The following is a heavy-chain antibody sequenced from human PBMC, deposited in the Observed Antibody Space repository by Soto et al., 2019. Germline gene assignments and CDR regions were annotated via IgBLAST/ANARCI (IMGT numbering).Heavy chain of an antibody. D-gene: IGHD3-16*01. CDR1: GFTFSRYW. CDR3: ARLGFVGEGDF. J-gene: IGHJ4*02. V-gene: IGHV3-74*01. Sequence: EVQLAESGGGLIQPGGSLRLSCATSGFTFSRYWIHWVRQAPGEGLVWVSRISGDGVHTDYADSVKGRFTVSRDIAKSTGYLQMNNLRAEDTAIYYCARLGFVGEGDFWGQGILVTVSS. CDR2: ISGDGVHT.